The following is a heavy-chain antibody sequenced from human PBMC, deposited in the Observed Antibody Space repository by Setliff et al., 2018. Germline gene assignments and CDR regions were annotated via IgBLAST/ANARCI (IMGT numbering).Heavy chain of an antibody. V-gene: IGHV4-38-2*01. CDR3: ATLRTSTHFDY. D-gene: IGHD1-1*01. CDR2: MYHSGST. CDR1: GYSISSDYY. Sequence: SETLSLTCAVSGYSISSDYYWGWIRQPPGKGLEWIGSMYHSGSTYYNPSLKSRVTISVDTSKNQLSLKLSSVTAADTAVYYCATLRTSTHFDYWGQGTLVTVSS. J-gene: IGHJ4*02.